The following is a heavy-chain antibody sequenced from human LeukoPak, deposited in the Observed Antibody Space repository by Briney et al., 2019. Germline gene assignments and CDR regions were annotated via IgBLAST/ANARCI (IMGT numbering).Heavy chain of an antibody. CDR2: IKTDGSIT. CDR1: GFSFSVYW. J-gene: IGHJ4*02. V-gene: IGHV3-74*01. D-gene: IGHD3-10*01. Sequence: GGSLRLSCAASGFSFSVYWMHWVRQAPGKGPVWVSRIKTDGSITDYADSVKGRFTISRDNAKNSLYLQVNSLRVEDTAVYYCAKLAKYFFGSETFYFFEHWGQGTPVTASS. CDR3: AKLAKYFFGSETFYFFEH.